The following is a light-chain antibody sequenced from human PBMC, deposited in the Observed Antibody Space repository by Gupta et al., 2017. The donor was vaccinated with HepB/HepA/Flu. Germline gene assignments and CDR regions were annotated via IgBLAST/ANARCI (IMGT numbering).Light chain of an antibody. CDR1: QSVSSN. CDR3: QQYNSWPPAYT. Sequence: EMVMTQSPATLSVSPGGRATLSCRASQSVSSNLAWYQQKPGQAPRLLIYGASTRATGIPARFSGSGAGTEFTLTISSRQSEDFAVYYCQQYNSWPPAYTFGQGTKLEIK. V-gene: IGKV3-15*01. J-gene: IGKJ2*01. CDR2: GAS.